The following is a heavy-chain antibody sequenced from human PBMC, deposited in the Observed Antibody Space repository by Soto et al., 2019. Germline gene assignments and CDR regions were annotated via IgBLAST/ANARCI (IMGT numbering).Heavy chain of an antibody. CDR1: GFTFSSYE. D-gene: IGHD3-9*01. V-gene: IGHV3-48*03. CDR3: ATAGLTGTV. Sequence: GGSLRLSCAPSGFTFSSYEMNWVRQAPGKGLEWVSYISVSGTMRFYADAVKGRFTISRDNTKKILYLQMNSLRAEDTALYYCATAGLTGTVWGQGTTDTVSS. J-gene: IGHJ6*02. CDR2: ISVSGTMR.